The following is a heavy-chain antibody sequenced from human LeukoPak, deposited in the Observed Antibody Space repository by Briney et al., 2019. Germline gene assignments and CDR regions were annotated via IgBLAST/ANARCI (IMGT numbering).Heavy chain of an antibody. CDR1: GYTFIIYG. J-gene: IGHJ4*02. Sequence: ASVKVSCKASGYTFIIYGISWVRQAPGQGLERMGWISAYKGNTNYAQKLQGTVTMTSDTSTSTAYIELKILRSDHTAVYYCARVGPTWVGLLSPPDYWGQGTLVTVSS. CDR3: ARVGPTWVGLLSPPDY. CDR2: ISAYKGNT. V-gene: IGHV1-18*01. D-gene: IGHD2-15*01.